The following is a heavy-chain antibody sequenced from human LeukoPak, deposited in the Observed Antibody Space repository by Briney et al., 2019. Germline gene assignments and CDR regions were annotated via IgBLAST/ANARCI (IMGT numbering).Heavy chain of an antibody. V-gene: IGHV4-34*01. CDR3: ASQVVVDAFDI. D-gene: IGHD2-15*01. J-gene: IGHJ3*02. Sequence: SETLSLTCAVYGGSFSGYYWSWIRQPPGKGLEWIGEINHSGSINYNPSLKSRVTISVDTSKNQFSLKLSSVTAADTAVYYCASQVVVDAFDIWGQGTMVTVSS. CDR2: INHSGSI. CDR1: GGSFSGYY.